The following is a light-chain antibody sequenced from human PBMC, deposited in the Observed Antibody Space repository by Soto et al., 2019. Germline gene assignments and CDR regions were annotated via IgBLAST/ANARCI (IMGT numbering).Light chain of an antibody. J-gene: IGLJ1*01. CDR3: GSYTSSSTSV. CDR1: SSDVGNSNG. CDR2: DVS. V-gene: IGLV2-18*02. Sequence: QSVLTQPPSVSGSPGQSVAISCTGTSSDVGNSNGVSWYQQPPGTAPKLMIYDVSNRPSGVPDRFSGSKSGNTASLTISGLQAEDEADYYCGSYTSSSTSVFGTGTKAPS.